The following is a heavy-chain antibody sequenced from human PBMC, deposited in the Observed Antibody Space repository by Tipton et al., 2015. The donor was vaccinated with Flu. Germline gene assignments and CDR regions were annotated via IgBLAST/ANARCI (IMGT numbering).Heavy chain of an antibody. CDR2: FSGSGGKT. J-gene: IGHJ4*02. CDR3: AKVIPELVAGLDF. CDR1: GFTFSRYG. V-gene: IGHV3-23*01. D-gene: IGHD6-19*01. Sequence: GSLRPSCAASGFTFSRYGMSWVRQAPGKGLEWVAAFSGSGGKTFFADSVKGRFTISRDNSKNTLYLQMNSLRAEDTAVYYCAKVIPELVAGLDFWGQGTLVTVSS.